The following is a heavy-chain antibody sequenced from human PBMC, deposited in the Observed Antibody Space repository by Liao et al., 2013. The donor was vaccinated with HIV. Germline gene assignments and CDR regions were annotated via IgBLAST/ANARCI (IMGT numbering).Heavy chain of an antibody. V-gene: IGHV4-61*02. CDR1: GGSISSGYYY. D-gene: IGHD1-1*01. Sequence: QVQLQESGPGLVKPSQTLSLTCAVSGGSISSGYYYWSWIRQPAEKTLEWVGRIHTSGSTNYNPSLKNRVTMSIDTSKSHFSLRLSSMTAADAAVYFCARIGPNGVDAFDLWGQGTMVTVSS. J-gene: IGHJ3*01. CDR3: ARIGPNGVDAFDL. CDR2: IHTSGST.